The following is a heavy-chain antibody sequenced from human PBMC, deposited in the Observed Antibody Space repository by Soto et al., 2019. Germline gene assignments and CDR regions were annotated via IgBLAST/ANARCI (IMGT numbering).Heavy chain of an antibody. CDR2: IWFDGSNK. CDR3: GRDGALGDTAVVDS. J-gene: IGHJ4*02. CDR1: GFTFSTYG. D-gene: IGHD5-18*01. Sequence: QVQLVESGGGVVQPGKSLRLSCTASGFTFSTYGMHWVRQAPGKGLEWVAVIWFDGSNKYHGDSLKGRFTISRDNSKITLYLQMNNLRAEDTAVYFCGRDGALGDTAVVDSWGQGTLVTVSS. V-gene: IGHV3-33*01.